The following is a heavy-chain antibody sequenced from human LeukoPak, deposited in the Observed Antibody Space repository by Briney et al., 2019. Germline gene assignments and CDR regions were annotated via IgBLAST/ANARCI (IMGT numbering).Heavy chain of an antibody. J-gene: IGHJ5*02. Sequence: GASVKVSCKASGYTFTGYYMHWVRQAPGQGLEWMGWINPNSGGTNYAQKFQGRVTMTRDTSISTAYMELSRLRSDDTAVYYCARKIDFGWLLFQNRNWFDPWGQGTLVTVSS. CDR2: INPNSGGT. CDR1: GYTFTGYY. CDR3: ARKIDFGWLLFQNRNWFDP. D-gene: IGHD3-9*01. V-gene: IGHV1-2*02.